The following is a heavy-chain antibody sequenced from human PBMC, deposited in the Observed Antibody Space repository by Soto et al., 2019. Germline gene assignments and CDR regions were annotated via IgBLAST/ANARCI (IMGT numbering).Heavy chain of an antibody. CDR1: GFTFSTYT. CDR2: INGRSNYL. D-gene: IGHD1-26*01. J-gene: IGHJ4*02. Sequence: EVQVVESGGGLVKPGGSLRLSCAWSGFTFSTYTLNWVRQAPGHGLELVASINGRSNYLDYSDSVKGRFTISRDNAKNSLYLQMNRLRAEDTAIYYCAREDGKVGGSSAFDFWGLGSLVTVSS. CDR3: AREDGKVGGSSAFDF. V-gene: IGHV3-21*01.